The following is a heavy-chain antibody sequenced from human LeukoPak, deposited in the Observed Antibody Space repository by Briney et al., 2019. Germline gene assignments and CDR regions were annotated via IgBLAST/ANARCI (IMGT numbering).Heavy chain of an antibody. CDR2: INHSGST. CDR1: GDSISSSSYY. J-gene: IGHJ6*03. V-gene: IGHV4-39*07. CDR3: ARGQGDMDV. Sequence: PSETLSLTCTVSGDSISSSSYYWGWIRQPPGKGLEWIGEINHSGSTNYNPSLKSRVTISVDTSKNQFSLKLSSVTAADTAVYYCARGQGDMDVWGKGTTVTVSS.